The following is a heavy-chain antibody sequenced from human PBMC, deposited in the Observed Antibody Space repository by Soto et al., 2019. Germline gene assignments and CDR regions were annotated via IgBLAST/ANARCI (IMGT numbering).Heavy chain of an antibody. D-gene: IGHD2-2*01. J-gene: IGHJ3*02. CDR2: IDPSDGTT. CDR3: ARAIDCSSTSCYHASRVLPSPMAFDI. Sequence: ASVKVSCKASGYAFTTYHMHWVRQAPGQGLEWMGMIDPSDGTTTYAQKLQGRVTMTRDTATSTVYMELSSLRSEDTAVYYCARAIDCSSTSCYHASRVLPSPMAFDIWGQGTMVTVSS. CDR1: GYAFTTYH. V-gene: IGHV1-46*04.